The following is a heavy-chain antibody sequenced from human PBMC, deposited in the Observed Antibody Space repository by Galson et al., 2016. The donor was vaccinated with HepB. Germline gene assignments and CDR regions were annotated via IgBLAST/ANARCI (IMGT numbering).Heavy chain of an antibody. Sequence: SLRLSCAGSGFTFSSYALSWVRQPPGKGLEWVSVIGSGGDTFYADSVKGRFTISRDNSKTTLYLQVDSLRADDTAVYYCAKGAIAVGGITTHFDYWGQGTLVTVSS. CDR1: GFTFSSYA. CDR3: AKGAIAVGGITTHFDY. V-gene: IGHV3-23*01. CDR2: IGSGGDT. J-gene: IGHJ4*02. D-gene: IGHD6-19*01.